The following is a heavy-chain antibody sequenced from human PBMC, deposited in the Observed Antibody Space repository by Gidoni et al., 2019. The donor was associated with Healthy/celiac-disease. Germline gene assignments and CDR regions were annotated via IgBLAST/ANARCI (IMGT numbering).Heavy chain of an antibody. CDR3: AREGVAAAGQLIDY. D-gene: IGHD6-13*01. V-gene: IGHV4-34*01. CDR1: GGSFSGYY. CDR2: INHSGST. J-gene: IGHJ4*02. Sequence: QVQLQQLCAGLLKPSETLSLPCAVYGGSFSGYYWSWIRQPPGKGLEWIGEINHSGSTNYNPSLKSRVNISVDTSKNQFSLKLSSVTAAETAVYYGAREGVAAAGQLIDYWGQGTLVTVS.